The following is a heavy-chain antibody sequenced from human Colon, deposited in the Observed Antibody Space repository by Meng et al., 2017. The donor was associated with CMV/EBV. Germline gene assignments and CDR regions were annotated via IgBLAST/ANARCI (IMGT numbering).Heavy chain of an antibody. Sequence: GESLKISCVTSGFMFSDYWMTWVRQAPGKGLEWVANLNRDGSGKYYVDSVKGRFTISRDNAKNTLYLQMNSLRAEDTAVYYCARGRIIFGVVTPPTYWGQGTLVTVSS. CDR2: LNRDGSGK. V-gene: IGHV3-7*01. D-gene: IGHD3-3*01. CDR1: GFMFSDYW. J-gene: IGHJ4*02. CDR3: ARGRIIFGVVTPPTY.